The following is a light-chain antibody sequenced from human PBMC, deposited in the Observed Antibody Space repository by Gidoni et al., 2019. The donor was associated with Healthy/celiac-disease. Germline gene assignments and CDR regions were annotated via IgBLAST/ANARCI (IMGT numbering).Light chain of an antibody. V-gene: IGKV1-39*01. CDR1: QSISSY. CDR3: QQSYSTPRT. J-gene: IGKJ1*01. Sequence: DIQMTQSPSSLSASVGDRVTITCRASQSISSYFNWYQQKPGKAPKLLIYAASSLQSGVPSRFSGIGSATYFTLTIISLQPEDFATYYCQQSYSTPRTFGQGTKVEIK. CDR2: AAS.